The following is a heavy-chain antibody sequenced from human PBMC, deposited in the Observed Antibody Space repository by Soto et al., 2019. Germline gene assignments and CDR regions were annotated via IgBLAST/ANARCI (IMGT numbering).Heavy chain of an antibody. CDR1: GGSISSSSYY. CDR3: SSSDGSGGGESDR. CDR2: IYYSGST. D-gene: IGHD3-10*01. V-gene: IGHV4-39*01. Sequence: PSETLSLTCTVSGGSISSSSYYWGWIRQPPGKGLEWIGSIYYSGSTYYNPSLKSRVTISVDTSKNQFSLRLSSVTAADTAVYYCSSSDGSGGGESDRWGQGTLVTVSS. J-gene: IGHJ4*02.